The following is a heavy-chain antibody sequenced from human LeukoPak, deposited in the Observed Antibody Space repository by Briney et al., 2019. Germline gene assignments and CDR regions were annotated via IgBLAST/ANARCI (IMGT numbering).Heavy chain of an antibody. CDR2: ISAFNDNT. CDR3: ARDLLTDSVFYASGPPWFDP. V-gene: IGHV1-18*04. J-gene: IGHJ5*02. Sequence: ASVKVSCKASGYTFTSYYMHWVRQAPGQGLEWMGWISAFNDNTDYAQKFQGRVTLTTDKSTSTAYMEMRSLRSDDTAVYYCARDLLTDSVFYASGPPWFDPWGQGTLITVSS. D-gene: IGHD3-10*01. CDR1: GYTFTSYY.